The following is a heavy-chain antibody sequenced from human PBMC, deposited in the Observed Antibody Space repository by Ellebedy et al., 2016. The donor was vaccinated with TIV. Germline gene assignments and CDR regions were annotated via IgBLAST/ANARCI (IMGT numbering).Heavy chain of an antibody. D-gene: IGHD2-8*01. CDR2: IYSGGNT. CDR3: ARGKLMVYAD. J-gene: IGHJ4*02. Sequence: PGGSLRLSCAASGFTVSSNYMSWLRQAPGRGLEWVSVIYSGGNTYYADSVKGRFTMSRDNSKNTLYLKLNSLRAEDTAVYFCARGKLMVYADWGQGTLVTVSS. CDR1: GFTVSSNY. V-gene: IGHV3-53*01.